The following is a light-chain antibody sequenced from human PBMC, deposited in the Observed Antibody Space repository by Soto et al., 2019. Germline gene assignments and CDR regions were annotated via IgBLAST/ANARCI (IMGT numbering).Light chain of an antibody. V-gene: IGKV3-20*01. CDR3: QQYGSSPYT. J-gene: IGKJ2*01. CDR2: GAS. Sequence: EIVLTQSPCTLSLSPGERATLSCSASQSVSSSYLAWYQQKPGQAPRLLIYGASSRATGIPDRFSGSGSGTDFTLTISRLEPEDFAVYYCQQYGSSPYTFGQGTKVDIK. CDR1: QSVSSSY.